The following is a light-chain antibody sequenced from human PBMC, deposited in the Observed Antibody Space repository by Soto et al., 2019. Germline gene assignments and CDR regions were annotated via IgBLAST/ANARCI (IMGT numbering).Light chain of an antibody. V-gene: IGKV1-39*01. CDR1: QSIGRF. J-gene: IGKJ4*01. Sequence: DIQMTQSPSSLSASVGDRVTITCRASQSIGRFLNWYQQKPGKAPALLIYAASSLQSGVPSRFSGSGSGTDFTLTISSLQPDDFATYYCQQLNSYPRTFGGGTKGDIK. CDR2: AAS. CDR3: QQLNSYPRT.